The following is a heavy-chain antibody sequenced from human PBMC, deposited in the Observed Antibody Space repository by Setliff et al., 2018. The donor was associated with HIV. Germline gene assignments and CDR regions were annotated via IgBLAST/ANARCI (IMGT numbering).Heavy chain of an antibody. J-gene: IGHJ4*02. CDR3: LRASQIFTAYSNAYPHFDL. CDR1: GYTFTSYG. V-gene: IGHV1-18*01. CDR2: ISAYDSNT. Sequence: ASVKVSCKASGYTFTSYGISWVRQAPGQELEWMGWISAYDSNTNDEHRLQARVTMTTEPSTSTAYMALRGLISDDTAVYYCLRASQIFTAYSNAYPHFDLWGQGTLVTVSS. D-gene: IGHD5-18*01.